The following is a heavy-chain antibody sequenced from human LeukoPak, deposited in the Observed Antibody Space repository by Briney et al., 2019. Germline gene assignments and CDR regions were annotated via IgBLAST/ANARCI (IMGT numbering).Heavy chain of an antibody. CDR1: GFTFSRYW. CDR2: IKQDASEK. D-gene: IGHD6-19*01. V-gene: IGHV3-7*01. Sequence: GGSLRLSCAASGFTFSRYWMSWVRQAPEKGLEWVANIKQDASEKYYVDSVKGRFTISRDNAKNALYLEMNSLRAEDTAVYYCARDRGSGWYVDYWGQGTLVTVSS. J-gene: IGHJ4*02. CDR3: ARDRGSGWYVDY.